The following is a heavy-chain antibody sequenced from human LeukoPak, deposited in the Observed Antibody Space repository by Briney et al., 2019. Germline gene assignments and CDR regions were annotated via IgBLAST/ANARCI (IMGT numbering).Heavy chain of an antibody. CDR3: ARVYSSGFAAPLDY. CDR1: GGSISSSSYY. Sequence: SETLSLTCTVSGGSISSSSYYWGWIRQPPGKGLEWIGSIYYSGSTYYNPSLKSRVTISVDTSKNQFSLKLSSVTAADTAVYYCARVYSSGFAAPLDYWGQGTLVTVSS. CDR2: IYYSGST. V-gene: IGHV4-39*07. D-gene: IGHD6-19*01. J-gene: IGHJ4*02.